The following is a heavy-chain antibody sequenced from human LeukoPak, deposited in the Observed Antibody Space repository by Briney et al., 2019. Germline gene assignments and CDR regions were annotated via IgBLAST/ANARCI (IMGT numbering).Heavy chain of an antibody. D-gene: IGHD3-22*01. CDR1: GFTFYMYA. CDR3: AKDRPNFHENSGHYYRRDGDS. V-gene: IGHV3-23*01. J-gene: IGHJ5*01. Sequence: GGSLRLSCQASGFTFYMYAMSWVRQAPGNGLEWVASMCGTAGCTFYPDAVKGRCTIARDNSKNVLYLRMNSLTAEDTAIYYCAKDRPNFHENSGHYYRRDGDSWGQGTLVTVSS. CDR2: MCGTAGCT.